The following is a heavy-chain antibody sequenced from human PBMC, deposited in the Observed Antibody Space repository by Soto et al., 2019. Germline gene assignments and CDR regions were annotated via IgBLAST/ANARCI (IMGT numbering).Heavy chain of an antibody. CDR3: AHRLMRREYSSSYFDY. CDR2: FYWNDDK. CDR1: GFSFSSSGVG. D-gene: IGHD6-6*01. J-gene: IGHJ4*02. Sequence: QITLKESGPTLVKPTQTLTLTCTFSGFSFSSSGVGVGWIRQPPGKALEWLALFYWNDDKHYSPSLKRRLTITKDTSNNQVVLTMTNMDPVDTATYYCAHRLMRREYSSSYFDYWGQGTLVTVSS. V-gene: IGHV2-5*01.